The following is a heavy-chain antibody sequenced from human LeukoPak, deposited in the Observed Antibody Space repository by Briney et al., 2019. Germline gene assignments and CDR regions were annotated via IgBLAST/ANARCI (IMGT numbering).Heavy chain of an antibody. J-gene: IGHJ6*02. CDR3: ARADIVVVPGSDYYYGMDV. CDR1: GGSISSGSYY. Sequence: SQTLSLTCTVSGGSISSGSYYWSWIRQPAGKGLEWIGRIYTSGSTNYNPSLKSRVTISVDTSKNQFSLKLSSVTAADTAVYYCARADIVVVPGSDYYYGMDVWGQGTRSPSP. D-gene: IGHD2-2*01. V-gene: IGHV4-61*02. CDR2: IYTSGST.